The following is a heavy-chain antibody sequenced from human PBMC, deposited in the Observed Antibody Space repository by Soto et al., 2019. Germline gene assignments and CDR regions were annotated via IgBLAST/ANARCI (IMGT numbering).Heavy chain of an antibody. CDR3: ARHFPAISPFDY. Sequence: SETLSLTCTVSGDSISSYYWSWIRQPPGKGLEWIGYIYYSGSTNYNPSLKSRVTISVDTSKNQFSLKLSSVTAADTAVYYCARHFPAISPFDYWGQGTLVTVSS. CDR2: IYYSGST. J-gene: IGHJ4*02. D-gene: IGHD3-3*01. V-gene: IGHV4-59*08. CDR1: GDSISSYY.